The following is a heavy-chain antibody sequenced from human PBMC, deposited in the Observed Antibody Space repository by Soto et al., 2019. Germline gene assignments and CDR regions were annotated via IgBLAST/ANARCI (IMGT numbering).Heavy chain of an antibody. CDR2: ITTYNGDT. CDR1: GYTFTTSG. J-gene: IGHJ6*02. D-gene: IGHD3-10*01. Sequence: QVQLVQSGPEVRKPGASVKVSCEASGYTFTTSGISXXXXXXXXXXXXMGWITTYNGDTNYAQNFKGRVLMTADTXXXXXXMXXXXXXXXXXXVXYCAXXGXXPYYYYGLDVWGQGTIVTVSS. V-gene: IGHV1-18*01. CDR3: AXXGXXPYYYYGLDV.